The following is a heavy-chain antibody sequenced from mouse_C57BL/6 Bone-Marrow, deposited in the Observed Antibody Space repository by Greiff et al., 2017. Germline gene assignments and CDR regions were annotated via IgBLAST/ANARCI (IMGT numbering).Heavy chain of an antibody. J-gene: IGHJ1*03. CDR3: ASRPPTVAPWYFDV. V-gene: IGHV1-72*01. CDR1: GYTFTSYW. CDR2: IDPNSGGT. Sequence: VQLQESGAELVKPGASVKLSCKASGYTFTSYWMHWVKQRPGRGLEWIGRIDPNSGGTKYNEKFKSKATLTVDKPSSTAYMQLSSLTSEDSAVYYCASRPPTVAPWYFDVWGTGTTVTVSS. D-gene: IGHD1-1*01.